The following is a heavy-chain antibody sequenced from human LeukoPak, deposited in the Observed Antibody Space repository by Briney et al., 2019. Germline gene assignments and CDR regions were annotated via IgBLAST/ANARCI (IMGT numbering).Heavy chain of an antibody. J-gene: IGHJ4*02. D-gene: IGHD3-3*01. V-gene: IGHV1-2*02. Sequence: GASVKVSCKASGYTFTGYYMHWVRQAPGQGLEWMGWINPNSGGTNYAQKFQGRVTMTRDTSISTAYMELSRLRSDDTAVYYCARPFDFWSGYYYFDYWGQGTLVTVSS. CDR1: GYTFTGYY. CDR2: INPNSGGT. CDR3: ARPFDFWSGYYYFDY.